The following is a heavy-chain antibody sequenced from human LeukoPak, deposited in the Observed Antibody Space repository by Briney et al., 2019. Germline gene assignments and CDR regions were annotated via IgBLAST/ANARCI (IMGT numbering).Heavy chain of an antibody. J-gene: IGHJ5*02. CDR2: INHSGST. Sequence: PSETLSLTCAVYGGSFSGYYWSWIRQPPGKGLEWNGEINHSGSTNYNPSLKSRVTVSVDTSKNQFSLKLSSVTAADTAVYYCARLRHYGSGSYPMTGNWFDPWGQGTLVSVSS. CDR1: GGSFSGYY. V-gene: IGHV4-34*01. CDR3: ARLRHYGSGSYPMTGNWFDP. D-gene: IGHD3-10*01.